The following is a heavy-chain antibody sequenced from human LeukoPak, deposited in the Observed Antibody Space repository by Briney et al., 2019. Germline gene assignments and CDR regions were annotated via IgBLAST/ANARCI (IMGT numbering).Heavy chain of an antibody. CDR3: AKDAVAAAGTVSWFDP. V-gene: IGHV3-23*01. J-gene: IGHJ5*02. D-gene: IGHD6-13*01. CDR1: GFTFINYA. CDR2: ISGSSGST. Sequence: GGSLRLSCAASGFTFINYAMSWVRQAPGKGLEWVSVISGSSGSTYYADSVKGRFTISRDNSKNTLYLQMNSLGAEDTAVYYCAKDAVAAAGTVSWFDPWGQGTLVTVSS.